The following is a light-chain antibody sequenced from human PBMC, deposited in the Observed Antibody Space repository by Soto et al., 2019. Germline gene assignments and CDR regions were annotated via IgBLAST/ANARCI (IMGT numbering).Light chain of an antibody. CDR2: GAS. Sequence: DIQLTQSPSTLSASVGDVVTITCRASQSIGTWLAWYQQKPGKAPKLLIYGASNLQNGVPSRFSGSGSGTEFSLTISSLQPDDFATYYCQQYNNYPLTFGGGTRVEIK. J-gene: IGKJ4*01. CDR1: QSIGTW. V-gene: IGKV1-5*03. CDR3: QQYNNYPLT.